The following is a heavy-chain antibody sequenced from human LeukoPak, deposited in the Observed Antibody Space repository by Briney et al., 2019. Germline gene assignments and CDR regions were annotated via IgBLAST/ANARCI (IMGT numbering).Heavy chain of an antibody. Sequence: GGSLRLSCAASGFTFSSYAMHWVRQAPGKGLEWVAVISYDGSNKYYADSVKGRFTISRDNSKNTLYLQMNSLRAEDTAVYYCARDRLQYFDYWGQGTLVTVSS. CDR1: GFTFSSYA. J-gene: IGHJ4*02. CDR3: ARDRLQYFDY. D-gene: IGHD3-16*01. V-gene: IGHV3-30-3*01. CDR2: ISYDGSNK.